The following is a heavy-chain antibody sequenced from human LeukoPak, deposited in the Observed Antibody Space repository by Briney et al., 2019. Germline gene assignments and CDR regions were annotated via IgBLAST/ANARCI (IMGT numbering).Heavy chain of an antibody. CDR3: ATDYYDSSGYYYYYMDV. CDR1: GFTFSSYG. J-gene: IGHJ6*03. CDR2: IRYDGSNK. Sequence: GGSLRLSCAASGFTFSSYGMHWVRQPPGEGREWVAFIRYDGSNKYYADSVKGRFTISRDNSKNTLYLQMNSLRAEDTAVYYCATDYYDSSGYYYYYMDVWGKGTTVTVSS. V-gene: IGHV3-30*02. D-gene: IGHD3-22*01.